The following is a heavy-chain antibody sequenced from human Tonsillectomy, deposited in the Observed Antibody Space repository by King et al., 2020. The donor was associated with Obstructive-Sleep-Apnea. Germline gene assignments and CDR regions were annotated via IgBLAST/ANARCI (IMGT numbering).Heavy chain of an antibody. CDR3: ARESLRPKISEQQLANYYYYGMDV. CDR1: GYTFTSYY. V-gene: IGHV1-46*01. J-gene: IGHJ6*02. CDR2: INPSGGST. Sequence: QLVQSGAEVKKPGASVKVSCKASGYTFTSYYMHWVRQAPGQGLEWMGIINPSGGSTSYAQKFQGRVTMTRDTSTSTVYMELSSLRSEDTAVYYCARESLRPKISEQQLANYYYYGMDVWGQGTTVTVSS. D-gene: IGHD6-13*01.